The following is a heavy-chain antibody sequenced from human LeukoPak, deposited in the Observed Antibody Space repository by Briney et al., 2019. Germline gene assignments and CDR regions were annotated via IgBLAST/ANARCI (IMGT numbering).Heavy chain of an antibody. CDR3: ARYEDTAMGQTYFDY. V-gene: IGHV3-21*01. Sequence: GGSLRLSCAASGFTFSSYSMNWVRQAPGKGLEWVSSISSSSSYIYYADSVKGRFTISRDNAKNSLYLQTNSLRAEDTAVYYCARYEDTAMGQTYFDYWGQGTLVTVSS. CDR2: ISSSSSYI. J-gene: IGHJ4*02. CDR1: GFTFSSYS. D-gene: IGHD5-18*01.